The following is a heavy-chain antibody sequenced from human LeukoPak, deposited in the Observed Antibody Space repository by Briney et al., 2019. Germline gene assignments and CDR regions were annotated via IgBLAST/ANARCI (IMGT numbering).Heavy chain of an antibody. J-gene: IGHJ4*02. D-gene: IGHD6-19*01. CDR1: GFTFRSYC. CDR3: SGGGGWESDF. CDR2: INDDATET. Sequence: GGSLRLSCAAYGFTFRSYCMTWVRQAPGKGLEWVANINDDATETNYIDSVKGRFTISRDNVRNSLHLQRDSLRAEDAAVYYCSGGGGWESDFWGQGTLVTVSS. V-gene: IGHV3-7*03.